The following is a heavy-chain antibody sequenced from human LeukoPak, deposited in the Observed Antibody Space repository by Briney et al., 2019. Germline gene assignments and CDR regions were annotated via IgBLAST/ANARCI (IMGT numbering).Heavy chain of an antibody. CDR2: IYYSGST. J-gene: IGHJ6*02. D-gene: IGHD5-24*01. CDR3: ARRGGYNYFYNYYGMDV. Sequence: SETLSLTCTVSGGSISSSSYYWGWVRQPPGRGLEWVGSIYYSGSTYYNPSLKSRVTISVDTSKNQFSLKLSSVTVADTAVYYCARRGGYNYFYNYYGMDVWGQGTTVTVSS. CDR1: GGSISSSSYY. V-gene: IGHV4-39*07.